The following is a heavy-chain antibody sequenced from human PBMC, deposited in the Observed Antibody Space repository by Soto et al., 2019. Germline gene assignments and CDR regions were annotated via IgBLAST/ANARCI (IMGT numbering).Heavy chain of an antibody. CDR1: GGSISSGAYY. J-gene: IGHJ6*02. D-gene: IGHD2-15*01. CDR2: IFYGGST. V-gene: IGHV4-31*03. Sequence: QVQLQESGPGLVKPSQTLSLTCTVSGGSISSGAYYWTWIRQHPGKGLEWIGYIFYGGSTSYNPALKCRVTISVDTSKNHFSLKLSSVTAADTAVYYCARDRDRYCSAGSCYPSYYYSGMDVWGQGTTVTVSS. CDR3: ARDRDRYCSAGSCYPSYYYSGMDV.